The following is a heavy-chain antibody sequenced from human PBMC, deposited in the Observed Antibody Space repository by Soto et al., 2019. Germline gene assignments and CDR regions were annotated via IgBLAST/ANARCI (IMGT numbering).Heavy chain of an antibody. J-gene: IGHJ4*02. V-gene: IGHV3-23*01. CDR2: LGGSGATT. Sequence: EVQLLQSEGGLVQPGGSLRLSCAASGFTFDSYAMSWVRQAPGKGPEWVSALGGSGATTHYADSVKGRFTISRDNSKNTVYWQMNSLRVEDSAVYYCAKDAKGAAAPYFFDDWGQGTLVIVSS. CDR3: AKDAKGAAAPYFFDD. D-gene: IGHD6-13*01. CDR1: GFTFDSYA.